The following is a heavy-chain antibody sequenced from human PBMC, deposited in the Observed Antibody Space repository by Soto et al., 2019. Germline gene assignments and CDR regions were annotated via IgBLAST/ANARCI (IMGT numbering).Heavy chain of an antibody. D-gene: IGHD4-17*01. CDR2: ISFDGSKK. CDR3: AREDDYGYRYINYGLDV. Sequence: PGGSLRLSCAASGFTFKIYALQWVRQAPGKGLEWVAVISFDGSKKYYTDSVKGPFTISRDHLKHTLYLQMNNLRVEDAALYFCAREDDYGYRYINYGLDVWGQGTTVTVSS. CDR1: GFTFKIYA. J-gene: IGHJ6*02. V-gene: IGHV3-30-3*01.